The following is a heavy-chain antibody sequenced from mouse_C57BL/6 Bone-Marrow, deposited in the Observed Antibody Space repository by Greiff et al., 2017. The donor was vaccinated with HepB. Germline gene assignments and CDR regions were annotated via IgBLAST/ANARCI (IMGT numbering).Heavy chain of an antibody. V-gene: IGHV14-4*01. Sequence: EVKLKQSGAELVRPGASVKLSCTASGFNIKDDYMHWVKQRPEQGLEWIGWIDPENGDTEYASKFQGKATITADTSSNTAYLQLSSLTSEDTAVYYCTKDSNYSYYYAMDYWGQGTSVTVSS. CDR2: IDPENGDT. J-gene: IGHJ4*01. CDR1: GFNIKDDY. D-gene: IGHD2-5*01. CDR3: TKDSNYSYYYAMDY.